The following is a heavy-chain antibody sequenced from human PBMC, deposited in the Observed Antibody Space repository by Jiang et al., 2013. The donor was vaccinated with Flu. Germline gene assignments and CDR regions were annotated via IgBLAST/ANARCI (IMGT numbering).Heavy chain of an antibody. D-gene: IGHD3-10*01. Sequence: SQTLSLTCAISGDSVSSNSAAWNWIRQSPSRGLEWLGRTYYRSKWYNDYAVSVKSRITINPDTSKNQFSLQLNSVTPEDTAVYYCARSWYGSGSYEPGCDFDYWGQGTLVTVSS. V-gene: IGHV6-1*01. CDR1: GDSVSSNSAA. CDR3: ARSWYGSGSYEPGCDFDY. CDR2: TYYRSKWYN. J-gene: IGHJ4*02.